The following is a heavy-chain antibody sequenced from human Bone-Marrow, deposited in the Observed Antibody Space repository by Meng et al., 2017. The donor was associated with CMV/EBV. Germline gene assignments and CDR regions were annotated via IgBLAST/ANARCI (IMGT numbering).Heavy chain of an antibody. D-gene: IGHD6-13*01. Sequence: LSLTCAASGFTFSSYAMSWVRQAPGKGLEWVSAISGSGGSTYYADSVKGRFTISRDNSKNTLYLQMNSLRAEDTAVYYCAKNPAAAGKIGSDYWGQGTLVTVPQ. CDR1: GFTFSSYA. CDR3: AKNPAAAGKIGSDY. CDR2: ISGSGGST. V-gene: IGHV3-23*01. J-gene: IGHJ4*02.